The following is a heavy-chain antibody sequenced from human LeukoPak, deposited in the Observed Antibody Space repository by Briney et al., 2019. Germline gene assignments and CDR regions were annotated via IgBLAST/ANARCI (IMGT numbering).Heavy chain of an antibody. CDR2: IYSGGST. J-gene: IGHJ3*02. D-gene: IGHD6-19*01. V-gene: IGHV3-53*01. Sequence: PGGXLRLSCAASGFTFSSNYMSWVRQAPGKGLEWVSVIYSGGSTYYSDSVKRRFTISRDNSKNTLYLQMNSLRAEDTAVYYCAREGSGWWGSAFYIWGRGTMVTVSS. CDR3: AREGSGWWGSAFYI. CDR1: GFTFSSNY.